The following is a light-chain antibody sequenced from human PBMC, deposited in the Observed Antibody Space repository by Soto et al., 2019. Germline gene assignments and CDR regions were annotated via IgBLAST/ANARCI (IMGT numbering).Light chain of an antibody. CDR1: QSINSIY. CDR2: GTS. J-gene: IGKJ1*01. V-gene: IGKV3-20*01. Sequence: EIVLTQSPGTLSLSPGERATLSCRASQSINSIYSAWYQQKPGQAPRLLIYGTSSRAAGIPDRFSGSGSGTDFTLTISRLEPEDFAVYYCQQYTNSPEWTFGQGTKVEIK. CDR3: QQYTNSPEWT.